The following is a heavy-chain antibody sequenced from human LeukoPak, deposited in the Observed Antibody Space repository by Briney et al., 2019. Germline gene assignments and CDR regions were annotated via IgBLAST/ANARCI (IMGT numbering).Heavy chain of an antibody. V-gene: IGHV3-74*01. J-gene: IGHJ3*02. Sequence: GGSLRLSCAASRFTFSNLCTHWVRHAPGKGRVWVSRIKSDGSSTNYADSVKGRFTISRDNAKNTLYLQMNSLRAEDTAMYYCTRILVGGNWAFDSWGQGTMATVSS. CDR1: RFTFSNLC. D-gene: IGHD2-21*01. CDR2: IKSDGSST. CDR3: TRILVGGNWAFDS.